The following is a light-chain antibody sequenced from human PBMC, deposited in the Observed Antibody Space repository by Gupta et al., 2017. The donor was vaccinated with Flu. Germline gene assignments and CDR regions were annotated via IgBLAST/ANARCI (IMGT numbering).Light chain of an antibody. J-gene: IGLJ1*01. CDR3: SSYTSSSTLYV. CDR2: EVS. CDR1: SSDVGGYNN. V-gene: IGLV2-14*01. Sequence: ITLSCTGTSSDVGGYNNVSWYQQHPGKAPQLMIYEVSNRPSGVSNRFSGSKSDNTASLTISGLQAEDEADYYCSSYTSSSTLYVFGTGTKVTVL.